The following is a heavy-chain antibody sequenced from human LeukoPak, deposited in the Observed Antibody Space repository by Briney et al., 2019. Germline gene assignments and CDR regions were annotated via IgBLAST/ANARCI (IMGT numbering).Heavy chain of an antibody. Sequence: GASVKVSCKASGYTFTSYGIHWVRQAPGQRLEWMGWINTGNGNTEYSQKFQGRVTITRDTSASTAYMELSSLRSEDTAVYYCARLRLGIGHFYGMDVWGQGTTVTVSS. CDR1: GYTFTSYG. CDR3: ARLRLGIGHFYGMDV. CDR2: INTGNGNT. D-gene: IGHD7-27*01. V-gene: IGHV1-3*04. J-gene: IGHJ6*02.